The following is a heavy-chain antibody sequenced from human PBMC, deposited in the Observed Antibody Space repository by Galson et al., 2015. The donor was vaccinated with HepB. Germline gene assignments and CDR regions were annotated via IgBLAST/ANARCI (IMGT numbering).Heavy chain of an antibody. CDR3: ARPVYYYGSGSYYDDAFDI. CDR2: IDPSDSYT. J-gene: IGHJ3*02. Sequence: SGAEVKKPGESLRISCKGSGYSFTSYWTSWVRQMPGRGLEWMGRIDPSDSYTNYSPSFQGHVTISADKSISTAYLQWSGLKASDTAMYYCARPVYYYGSGSYYDDAFDIWGQGTMVTVSS. V-gene: IGHV5-10-1*01. D-gene: IGHD3-10*01. CDR1: GYSFTSYW.